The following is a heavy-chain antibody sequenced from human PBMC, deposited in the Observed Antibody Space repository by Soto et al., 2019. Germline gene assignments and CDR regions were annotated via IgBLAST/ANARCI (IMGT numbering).Heavy chain of an antibody. CDR1: GFTFSSYA. Sequence: GGSLRLSCAASGFTFSSYAMGWVRQAPGKGLEWVSAISGSGGSTYYADSVKGRFTISRDNSKNTLYLQMNSLRAEDTAVYYCAKAGYCSSATCATRYYYMDVWGKGTTVTVSS. D-gene: IGHD2-2*01. V-gene: IGHV3-23*01. CDR3: AKAGYCSSATCATRYYYMDV. J-gene: IGHJ6*03. CDR2: ISGSGGST.